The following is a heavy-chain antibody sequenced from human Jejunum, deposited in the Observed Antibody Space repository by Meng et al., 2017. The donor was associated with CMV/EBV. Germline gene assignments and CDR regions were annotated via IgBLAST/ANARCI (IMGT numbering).Heavy chain of an antibody. J-gene: IGHJ6*02. V-gene: IGHV1-2*02. CDR3: ARGHGTAIDYYEYYYYGLGV. D-gene: IGHD2-21*02. CDR1: GYY. CDR2: INPDTGGT. Sequence: GYYIQWVRRAAGRGLEWMGWINPDTGGTTYAQKYQGRVALTRGTSITTTYVELTRLTSDDTAVYYCARGHGTAIDYYEYYYYGLGVWGQGTTVTVSS.